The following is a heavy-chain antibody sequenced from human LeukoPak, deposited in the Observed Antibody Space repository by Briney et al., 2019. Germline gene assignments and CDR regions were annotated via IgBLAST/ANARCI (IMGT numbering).Heavy chain of an antibody. Sequence: SETLSLTCAVYGGSFSGYYWSWIRQPPGKGLEWIGEINHSGSTNYNPSLKSRVTISVDTSKNQFPLKLSSVTAADTAVYYCARGEGIAVAGYYFDSWGQGTLVTVSS. CDR3: ARGEGIAVAGYYFDS. CDR1: GGSFSGYY. V-gene: IGHV4-34*01. CDR2: INHSGST. D-gene: IGHD6-19*01. J-gene: IGHJ4*02.